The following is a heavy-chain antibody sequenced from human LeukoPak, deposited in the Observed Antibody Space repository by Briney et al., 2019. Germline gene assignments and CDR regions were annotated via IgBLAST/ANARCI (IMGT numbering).Heavy chain of an antibody. CDR1: GXSISSGDYY. CDR3: ARAPRITMVRGAIDY. Sequence: SETLSLTCTVSGXSISSGDYYWSWIRQPPGKGLEWIRYIYYSGSTYYNPSLKSRVTISVDTSKNQFSLKLSSVTAADTAVYYCARAPRITMVRGAIDYWGQGTLVTVSS. D-gene: IGHD3-10*01. J-gene: IGHJ4*02. V-gene: IGHV4-30-4*01. CDR2: IYYSGST.